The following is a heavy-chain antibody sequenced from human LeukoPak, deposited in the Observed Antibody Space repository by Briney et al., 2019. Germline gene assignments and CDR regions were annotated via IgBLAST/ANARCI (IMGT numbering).Heavy chain of an antibody. J-gene: IGHJ4*02. CDR2: IKQDGSEK. Sequence: GGSLRLSCAASGFTFGDTWMNWVRQVPGQGLEWVANIKQDGSEKFYVASVKGRFTISGDNGKSSLYLQMNSLRAEDTALYYCATSYDMGWLIGYWGQGTLVTVSS. V-gene: IGHV3-7*03. D-gene: IGHD3/OR15-3a*01. CDR3: ATSYDMGWLIGY. CDR1: GFTFGDTW.